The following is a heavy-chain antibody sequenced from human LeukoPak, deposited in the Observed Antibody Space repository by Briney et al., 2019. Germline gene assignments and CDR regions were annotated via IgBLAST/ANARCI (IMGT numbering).Heavy chain of an antibody. V-gene: IGHV4-4*02. D-gene: IGHD3-10*01. J-gene: IGHJ4*02. Sequence: SGTLSLTCAVSGGSISSSNWWSWVRQPPGKGLEWIGEIYHSGSTNYNPSLKSRVTISVDKSKNQFSLKLSSVTAADTAVYYCARDSPPLNFYGSGSYYGSEYYFDYWGQGTLVTVSS. CDR3: ARDSPPLNFYGSGSYYGSEYYFDY. CDR2: IYHSGST. CDR1: GGSISSSNW.